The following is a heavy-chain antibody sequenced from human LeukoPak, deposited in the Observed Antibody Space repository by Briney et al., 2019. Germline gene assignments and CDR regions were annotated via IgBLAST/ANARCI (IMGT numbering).Heavy chain of an antibody. CDR1: GFTFSIYC. CDR3: ARGGDYLDI. V-gene: IGHV3-7*03. CDR2: IKQGGSEK. D-gene: IGHD3-16*01. Sequence: GGSLRLSCAASGFTFSIYCMSWLRQAPGKGLEWVANIKQGGSEKYYVDSVKGRFTISRDNANNSLYLQMTSLRADDTAVYYCARGGDYLDIWGHGNLGSVSS. J-gene: IGHJ4*03.